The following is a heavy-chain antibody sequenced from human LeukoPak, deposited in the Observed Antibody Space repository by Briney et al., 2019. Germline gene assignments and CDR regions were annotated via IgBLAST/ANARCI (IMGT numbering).Heavy chain of an antibody. V-gene: IGHV1-2*02. J-gene: IGHJ4*02. Sequence: ASVKVSCKASGYTFTSYAMNWVRQAPGQGLEWMGWINPNSGGTNYAQKFQGRVTMTRDTSISTAYMELSRLRSDDTAVYYCARDEAVRGVSIHWGQGTLVTVSS. D-gene: IGHD3-10*01. CDR3: ARDEAVRGVSIH. CDR1: GYTFTSYA. CDR2: INPNSGGT.